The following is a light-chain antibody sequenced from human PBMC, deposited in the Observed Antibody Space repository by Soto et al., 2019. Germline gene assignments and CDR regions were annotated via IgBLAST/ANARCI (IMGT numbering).Light chain of an antibody. J-gene: IGKJ4*01. CDR3: QHYRTS. V-gene: IGKV3-20*01. CDR2: GAS. Sequence: EIVMTQSPATLSVSPGERATLSCRASQSVSSSYLAWYQQKPGQAPRQLIYGASSRATGIPDRFSGSGSGTDFTLTITRLEPEDFAVYYCQHYRTSFGGGTRVEIK. CDR1: QSVSSSY.